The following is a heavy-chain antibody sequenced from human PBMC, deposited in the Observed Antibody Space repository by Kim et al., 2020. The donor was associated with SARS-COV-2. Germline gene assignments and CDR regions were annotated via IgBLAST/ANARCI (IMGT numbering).Heavy chain of an antibody. CDR3: ARVYGDPSSSIFDY. V-gene: IGHV1-18*01. D-gene: IGHD4-17*01. CDR2: ISAYNGNT. J-gene: IGHJ4*02. CDR1: GYTFTSYG. Sequence: ASVKVSCKASGYTFTSYGISWVRQAPGQGLEWMGWISAYNGNTNYAQKLQGRVTMTTDTSTSTAYMELRSLRSDDTAVYYCARVYGDPSSSIFDYWGQGTLVTVSS.